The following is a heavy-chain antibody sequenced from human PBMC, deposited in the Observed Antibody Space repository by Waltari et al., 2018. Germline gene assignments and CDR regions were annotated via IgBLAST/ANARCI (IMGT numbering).Heavy chain of an antibody. CDR3: ARRLGGNTCWFDP. CDR1: GYSISSGYY. CDR2: IYHSGST. Sequence: VQLQESGPGLVKPSETLSLTCAVSGYSISSGYYWGWLRQPPGKGLEWIGSIYHSGSTYYNPSLKSRVTISVDTSKNQFSLKLSSVTAADTAVYYCARRLGGNTCWFDPWGQGTLVTVSS. D-gene: IGHD2-15*01. V-gene: IGHV4-38-2*01. J-gene: IGHJ5*02.